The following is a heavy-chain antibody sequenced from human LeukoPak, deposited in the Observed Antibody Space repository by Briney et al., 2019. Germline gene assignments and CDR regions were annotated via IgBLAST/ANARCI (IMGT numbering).Heavy chain of an antibody. D-gene: IGHD2-2*01. CDR3: AKGGDIVVVPAAHNLDY. J-gene: IGHJ4*02. CDR2: ISYDGSNK. V-gene: IGHV3-30*18. Sequence: GGSLRLSCAASGFTFSSYGMHWVCQAPGKGLEWVAVISYDGSNKYYADSVKGRFTISRDNSKNTLYLQMNSLRAEDTAVYYCAKGGDIVVVPAAHNLDYWGQGTLVTVSS. CDR1: GFTFSSYG.